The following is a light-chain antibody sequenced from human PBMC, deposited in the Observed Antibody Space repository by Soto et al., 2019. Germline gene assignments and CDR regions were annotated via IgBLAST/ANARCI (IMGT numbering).Light chain of an antibody. V-gene: IGKV1-9*01. Sequence: DIQLTQSPSFLSASVGDRVTITCRASQDTSSYFAGYQQKPGKAPNLLIYAASTLQSGVPSRFSGTGSGTEFTLTISSLQPEDFATYYCQQLSSYPLTFGGGTKVEIK. CDR2: AAS. CDR1: QDTSSY. CDR3: QQLSSYPLT. J-gene: IGKJ4*01.